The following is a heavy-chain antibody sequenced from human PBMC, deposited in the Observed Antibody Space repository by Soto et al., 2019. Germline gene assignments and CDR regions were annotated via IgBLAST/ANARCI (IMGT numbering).Heavy chain of an antibody. CDR3: ARDPPATRHGMDV. J-gene: IGHJ6*02. V-gene: IGHV3-15*01. CDR2: IKTKAEGVAT. Sequence: GGSLRLSCEASGFTFNTAWMTWVRQAPGKGLEWVALIKTKAEGVATDYAAPVKGRFTVSRDNSKNTLYLQMKSLRAEDTAVYYCARDPPATRHGMDVWGQGTTVTVSS. CDR1: GFTFNTAW.